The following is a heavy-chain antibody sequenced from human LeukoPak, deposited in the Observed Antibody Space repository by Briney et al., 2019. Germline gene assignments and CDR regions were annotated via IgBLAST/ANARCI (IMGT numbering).Heavy chain of an antibody. CDR2: IYPGDSDT. CDR3: ARPWAAAGKNLKHYYYYMDV. Sequence: GESLKISCKGSGYSFTSYWIGWVRQMPGKGLEWMGIIYPGDSDTRYSPSFQGQVTISADKSISTAYLQWSSLKASDTAMYYCARPWAAAGKNLKHYYYYMDVWGKGTTVTVSS. CDR1: GYSFTSYW. D-gene: IGHD6-13*01. J-gene: IGHJ6*03. V-gene: IGHV5-51*01.